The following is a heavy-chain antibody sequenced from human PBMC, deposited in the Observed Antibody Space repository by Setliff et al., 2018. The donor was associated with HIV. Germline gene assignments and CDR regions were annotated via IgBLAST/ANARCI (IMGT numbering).Heavy chain of an antibody. CDR1: GYTFISHY. D-gene: IGHD3-10*02. Sequence: VASVKVSCKASGYTFISHYIHWVRQAPGQGLEWMGWINPNSGDTKYAQKFQDRVSLTRDTSLSTAYMELSSLTSDDTATYYCARDMFEIWERSLAKGDEFDPWGQGSLVTVSS. V-gene: IGHV1-2*02. CDR3: ARDMFEIWERSLAKGDEFDP. J-gene: IGHJ5*02. CDR2: INPNSGDT.